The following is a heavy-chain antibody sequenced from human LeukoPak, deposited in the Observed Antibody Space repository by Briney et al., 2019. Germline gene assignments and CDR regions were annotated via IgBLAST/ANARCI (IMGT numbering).Heavy chain of an antibody. D-gene: IGHD3-22*01. Sequence: ASVKVSCKASGYTFTSYVINWVRQATGQGLEWMGWMNPNSGNTGYAQKFQGRVTMTRNTSISTAYMELSSLRSEDTAVYYCARGIYYYDSSGYYSPDAFDIWGQGTMVTVSS. CDR3: ARGIYYYDSSGYYSPDAFDI. J-gene: IGHJ3*02. V-gene: IGHV1-8*01. CDR1: GYTFTSYV. CDR2: MNPNSGNT.